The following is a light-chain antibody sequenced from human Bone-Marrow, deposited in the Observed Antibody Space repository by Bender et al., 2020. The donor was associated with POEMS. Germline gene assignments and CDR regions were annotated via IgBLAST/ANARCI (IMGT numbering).Light chain of an antibody. CDR2: INY. V-gene: IGLV1-44*01. Sequence: QSVLTQPPSASGTPGQSVIISCSGTDSNFGGNNVNWYQHLPGTAPRLVVYINYQRPSGVPARFSGTKSGTSASLAIRGLLSEDEADYYCSSYSSISIFVFGRGTKVTVL. CDR3: SSYSSISIFV. CDR1: DSNFGGNN. J-gene: IGLJ1*01.